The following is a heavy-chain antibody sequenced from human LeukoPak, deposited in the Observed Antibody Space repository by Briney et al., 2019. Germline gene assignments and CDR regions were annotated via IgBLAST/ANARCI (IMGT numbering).Heavy chain of an antibody. J-gene: IGHJ4*02. V-gene: IGHV3-53*01. Sequence: GGSLRLSCAASGFTVISNYMSWVRQAPGKGLEWVSVIYSGGSTFYSDSVKGRFTISRDNSKNTLYLQMNSLRAEDTAVYYCARDYGSGIDCWGQGTLVTVSS. CDR1: GFTVISNY. CDR3: ARDYGSGIDC. D-gene: IGHD3-10*01. CDR2: IYSGGST.